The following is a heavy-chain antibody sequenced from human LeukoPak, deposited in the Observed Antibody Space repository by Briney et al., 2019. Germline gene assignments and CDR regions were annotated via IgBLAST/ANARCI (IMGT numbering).Heavy chain of an antibody. CDR1: GGSINDYY. Sequence: SETLSLTCTVSGGSINDYYWSWIRQPPGKGLDWIGYMYYTGSTNYNPSLKSRVTMSVDTSKTRFFLKLSSVTAADTALYYCARVSIVYGMDVWGQGTAVTV. V-gene: IGHV4-59*01. CDR2: MYYTGST. J-gene: IGHJ6*02. D-gene: IGHD3-3*02. CDR3: ARVSIVYGMDV.